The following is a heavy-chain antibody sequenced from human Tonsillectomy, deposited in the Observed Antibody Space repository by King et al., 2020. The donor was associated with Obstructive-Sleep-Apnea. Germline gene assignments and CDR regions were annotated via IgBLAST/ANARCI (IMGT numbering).Heavy chain of an antibody. Sequence: ITLKESGPTLVKPTQTLTLTCTFSGFSLSTSGVGVGWIRQPPGKALEWLALIYWDDDKRYSPSLKSRLTITKDTSKNQVVLTMTNMDPVDTATYYCARYGKDYYDSSGYPYYFDYWGQGTLVTVSS. CDR2: IYWDDDK. CDR3: ARYGKDYYDSSGYPYYFDY. D-gene: IGHD3-22*01. J-gene: IGHJ4*02. CDR1: GFSLSTSGVG. V-gene: IGHV2-5*02.